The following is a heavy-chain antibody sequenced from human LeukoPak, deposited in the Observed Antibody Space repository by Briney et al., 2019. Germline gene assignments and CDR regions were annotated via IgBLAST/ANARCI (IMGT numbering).Heavy chain of an antibody. D-gene: IGHD3-10*01. CDR3: ARVPPINSAFRGYYYYMDV. Sequence: GGSLRLSCEASGFTFDDYGMSWVRQAPGKGLEWVSGINWIGYSTNYADSVKGRFTISRDNAKDSLYLQMNSLRAEDTALYYCARVPPINSAFRGYYYYMDVWGKGTTVTVSS. J-gene: IGHJ6*03. CDR2: INWIGYST. V-gene: IGHV3-20*04. CDR1: GFTFDDYG.